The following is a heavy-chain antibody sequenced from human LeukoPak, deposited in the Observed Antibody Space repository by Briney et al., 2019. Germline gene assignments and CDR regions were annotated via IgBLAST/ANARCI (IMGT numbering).Heavy chain of an antibody. D-gene: IGHD2-15*01. CDR1: GGSISSYY. J-gene: IGHJ6*03. Sequence: SSETLSLTCTVSGGSISSYYWSWIRQPPGKGLEWIGHIYTSGSTNYNPSLKSRVTISVDTSKNQFSLKLSSVTAADTAVYYCARLAANRYYYYMDVWGKGTTVTVSS. CDR3: ARLAANRYYYYMDV. CDR2: IYTSGST. V-gene: IGHV4-4*09.